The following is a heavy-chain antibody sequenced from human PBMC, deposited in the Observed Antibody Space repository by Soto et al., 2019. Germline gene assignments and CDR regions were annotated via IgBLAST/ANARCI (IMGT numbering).Heavy chain of an antibody. V-gene: IGHV1-24*01. CDR2: FDPEDGET. CDR1: GYTLTELS. CDR3: ATGRGCISTSCYGYYYYGMDV. J-gene: IGHJ6*02. Sequence: ASVKVSCKVSGYTLTELSMHWVRQAPGKGLEWMGGFDPEDGETIYAQKFQGRVTMTEDTSTDTAYMELSSLRSEDTAVYYCATGRGCISTSCYGYYYYGMDVWGQGTTVTVSS. D-gene: IGHD2-2*01.